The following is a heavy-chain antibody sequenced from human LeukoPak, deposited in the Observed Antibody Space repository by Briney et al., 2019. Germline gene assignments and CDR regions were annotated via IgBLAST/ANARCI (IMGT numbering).Heavy chain of an antibody. D-gene: IGHD7-27*01. CDR1: GGSISSYY. CDR2: IYYSGST. CDR3: ARIILGNWFDP. J-gene: IGHJ5*02. Sequence: SETLSLTCTVSGGSISSYYWSWIRQPPGKGLEWIGYIYYSGSTNYNPSLKSRVTISVDTSKNQFSLKLSSVTAVDTAVYYCARIILGNWFDPWGQGTLVTVSS. V-gene: IGHV4-59*01.